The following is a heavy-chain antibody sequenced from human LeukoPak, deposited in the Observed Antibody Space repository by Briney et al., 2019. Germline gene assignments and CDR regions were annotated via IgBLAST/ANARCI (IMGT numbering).Heavy chain of an antibody. CDR2: ISYSGST. J-gene: IGHJ4*02. D-gene: IGHD5/OR15-5a*01. Sequence: SETLSLTCTVPGGSISSSSYYWGWIRQPPGKGLEWIGSISYSGSTYYNPSLKSRVTISVDTSKNQFSLKLSSVTAADTAVYYCARGSVSFFDYWGQGTLVTVSS. CDR1: GGSISSSSYY. CDR3: ARGSVSFFDY. V-gene: IGHV4-39*07.